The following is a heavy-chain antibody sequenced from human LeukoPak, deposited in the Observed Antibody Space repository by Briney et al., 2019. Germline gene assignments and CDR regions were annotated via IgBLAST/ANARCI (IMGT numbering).Heavy chain of an antibody. Sequence: GGSLRLSCAASGFTFSSYSMNWVRQAPGKGLEWVSSISSSSSYIYYADSVKGRFTISRDNAKNSLYLQINSLRAEDTAVYYCARGSYDFWSGYYSDYWGQGTLVTVSS. D-gene: IGHD3-3*01. CDR2: ISSSSSYI. J-gene: IGHJ4*02. CDR1: GFTFSSYS. V-gene: IGHV3-21*01. CDR3: ARGSYDFWSGYYSDY.